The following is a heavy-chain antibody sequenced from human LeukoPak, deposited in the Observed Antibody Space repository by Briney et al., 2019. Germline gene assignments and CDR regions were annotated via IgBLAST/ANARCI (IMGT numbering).Heavy chain of an antibody. J-gene: IGHJ4*02. V-gene: IGHV2-70*04. CDR1: GFSLNTREMR. D-gene: IGHD2-2*01. CDR3: ARRTSSAFYFDY. CDR2: IDWDDDK. Sequence: ESGPALVKPTQTLTLTCTLSGFSLNTREMRVSWIRQPPGKALEWLARIDWDDDKFYSTSLKTRLTISKDTSKNQVVLTMTNVDPMDTATYYCARRTSSAFYFDYWGLGTLVTVSS.